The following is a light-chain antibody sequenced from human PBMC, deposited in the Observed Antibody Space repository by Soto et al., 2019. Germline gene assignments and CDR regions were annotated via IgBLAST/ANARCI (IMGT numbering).Light chain of an antibody. V-gene: IGKV1-39*01. CDR3: EQSYIAPYT. CDR1: RNIVSF. J-gene: IGKJ2*01. CDR2: GAS. Sequence: DIQMTQSPSSLSASLGDRVTITCRASRNIVSFLNWYQQKPGNATNLLIYGASNLQSGVPSRFSGSGSETDFTLTISSLQPEDFATYYCEQSYIAPYTFGQGTRLEIK.